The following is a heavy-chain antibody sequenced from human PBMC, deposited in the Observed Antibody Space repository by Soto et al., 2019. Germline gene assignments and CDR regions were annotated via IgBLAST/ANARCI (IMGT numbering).Heavy chain of an antibody. CDR1: GVSISSYY. J-gene: IGHJ5*02. V-gene: IGHV4-59*01. CDR2: IYYSGST. D-gene: IGHD6-13*01. Sequence: SDTLSLTCTVSGVSISSYYWSWIRHPPGKGLEWIGYIYYSGSTNYNPSLKSRVTISVDTSKNQFSLKLSSVTAADTAVYYCARDLKAAAGKGFWFDPWGQGTLVTVSS. CDR3: ARDLKAAAGKGFWFDP.